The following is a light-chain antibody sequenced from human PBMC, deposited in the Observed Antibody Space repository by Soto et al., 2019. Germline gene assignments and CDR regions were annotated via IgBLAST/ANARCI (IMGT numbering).Light chain of an antibody. V-gene: IGKV3-11*01. CDR1: QSVSTS. J-gene: IGKJ1*01. CDR3: QVRDVCHT. Sequence: IVLTQSPATLSLSPGERAALSCRASQSVSTSLAWYQHKPGQAPRLIIYDASKRAPGIPARFSGSGSGTDFTLTISSLVPEDFSGYYCQVRDVCHTFCQGTNV. CDR2: DAS.